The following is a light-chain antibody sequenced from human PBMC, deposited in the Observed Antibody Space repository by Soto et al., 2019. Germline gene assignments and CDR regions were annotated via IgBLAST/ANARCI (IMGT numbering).Light chain of an antibody. J-gene: IGKJ1*01. CDR1: RSASDW. V-gene: IGKV1-5*03. CDR3: QQYNSYSAT. Sequence: DIQMTQSPSTFSASVGDRVTITCRASRSASDWLAWYQQKPGQAPRMLISKASTLESGVPSRFNGSGSGTPFTLTITSLQPDDSATYYCQQYNSYSATFGQGTKVDIK. CDR2: KAS.